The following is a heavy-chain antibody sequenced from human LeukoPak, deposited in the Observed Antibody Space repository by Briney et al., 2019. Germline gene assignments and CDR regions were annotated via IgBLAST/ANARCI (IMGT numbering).Heavy chain of an antibody. CDR2: IYYSGST. D-gene: IGHD6-25*01. Sequence: PSETLSLTCTVSGGSISSYYWSWIRQPPGKGLEWIGYIYYSGSTNYNSSLKSRVTISVDTSKNQFSLKLSSVTAADTAVYYCARFAATTMWGVFDYWGQGTLVTVSS. J-gene: IGHJ4*02. CDR1: GGSISSYY. CDR3: ARFAATTMWGVFDY. V-gene: IGHV4-59*01.